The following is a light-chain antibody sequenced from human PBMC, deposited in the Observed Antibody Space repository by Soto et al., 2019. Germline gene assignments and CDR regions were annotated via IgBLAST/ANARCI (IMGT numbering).Light chain of an antibody. Sequence: ELVMTQSPATLSVSPGERATLSCRASQSVSTDLAWYQQKPGQAPRLLIYGASTRATGIPARFSGSGSGTEFTLTISSLQSEDFAVYYCQQYNKWLLTFGGGTKVDIK. J-gene: IGKJ4*01. CDR2: GAS. V-gene: IGKV3-15*01. CDR1: QSVSTD. CDR3: QQYNKWLLT.